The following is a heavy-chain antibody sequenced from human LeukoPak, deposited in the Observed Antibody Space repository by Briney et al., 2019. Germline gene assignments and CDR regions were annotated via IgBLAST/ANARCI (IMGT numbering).Heavy chain of an antibody. CDR1: GFTFEDYA. CDR3: AKDIGVYGDYEGDAFDI. CDR2: ISWNSGRI. V-gene: IGHV3-9*01. Sequence: GRSLRLSCAASGFTFEDYAMHWVRQAPGKGLEWVSGISWNSGRIGYADSVKGRFTISRDNAKNFLYLQMNSLRAEDTASYYCAKDIGVYGDYEGDAFDIWGQGTMVIVSS. J-gene: IGHJ3*02. D-gene: IGHD4-17*01.